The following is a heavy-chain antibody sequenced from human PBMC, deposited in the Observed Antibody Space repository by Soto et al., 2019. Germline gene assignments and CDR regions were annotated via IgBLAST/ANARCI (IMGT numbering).Heavy chain of an antibody. Sequence: GGSLRLSCAASGFTFSSYSMNWVRQAPGKGLEWVSSISSSSSYVYYADSVKGRFTISRDNAKNSLYLQMNSLRAEDTAVYYCARATDGDYYDSSGYYFDYWGQGTLVTVSS. CDR1: GFTFSSYS. V-gene: IGHV3-21*01. CDR3: ARATDGDYYDSSGYYFDY. D-gene: IGHD3-22*01. CDR2: ISSSSSYV. J-gene: IGHJ4*02.